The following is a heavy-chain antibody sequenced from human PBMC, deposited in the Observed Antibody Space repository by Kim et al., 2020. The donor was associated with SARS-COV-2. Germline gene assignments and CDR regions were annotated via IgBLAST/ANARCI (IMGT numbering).Heavy chain of an antibody. D-gene: IGHD5-12*01. V-gene: IGHV3-33*01. J-gene: IGHJ4*02. Sequence: GGSLRLSCAASGFTFSSYGMHWVRQAPGKGLEWVAVIWYDGSNKYYADSVKGRFTISRDNSKNTLYLQMNSLRAEDTAVYYCARDLHPVDIVATSFDYWGQGTLVTVSS. CDR1: GFTFSSYG. CDR2: IWYDGSNK. CDR3: ARDLHPVDIVATSFDY.